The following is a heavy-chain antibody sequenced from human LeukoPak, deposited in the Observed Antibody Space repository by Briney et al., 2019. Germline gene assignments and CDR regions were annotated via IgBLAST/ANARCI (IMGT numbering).Heavy chain of an antibody. Sequence: GGSLRLSCAASGFSIRPYYMSWVRQVPGKGLEWVSVIYSGGTIRYADPVKGRFTFSRDNFKDTLNLQMNSLRADDTAVYYCVRAVHHNFYSDSSGYYGDAFDVWGQGTVVTVSS. CDR1: GFSIRPYY. CDR3: VRAVHHNFYSDSSGYYGDAFDV. CDR2: IYSGGTI. J-gene: IGHJ3*01. D-gene: IGHD3-22*01. V-gene: IGHV3-53*01.